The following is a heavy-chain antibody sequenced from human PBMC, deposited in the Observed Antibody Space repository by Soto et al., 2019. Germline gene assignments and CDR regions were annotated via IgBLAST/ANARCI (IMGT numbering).Heavy chain of an antibody. J-gene: IGHJ4*02. D-gene: IGHD6-19*01. V-gene: IGHV1-3*01. CDR1: GYTFTSYA. CDR2: INAGNGKT. CDR3: ARARQWLVLIDY. Sequence: QVQLVQSGAEVKKPGASVKVSCKASGYTFTSYAMHWVRQAPGQRLEWMGWINAGNGKTKYSQKFQGRVTITRDTSASTAYMELSSLRSEDTAVYYCARARQWLVLIDYWGQGTLVTVSS.